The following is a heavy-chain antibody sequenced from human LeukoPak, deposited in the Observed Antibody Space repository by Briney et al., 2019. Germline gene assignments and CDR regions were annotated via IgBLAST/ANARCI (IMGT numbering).Heavy chain of an antibody. D-gene: IGHD3-10*01. J-gene: IGHJ3*02. CDR2: ISWNSGSI. Sequence: GGSLRLSCAASGFTFDDYAMHWVRQAPGKGLEWVSGISWNSGSIGYADSVKGRFTISRDNAKNSLYLQMNSPRAEDTALYYCAKVNRELGEAFDIWGQGTMVTVSS. CDR3: AKVNRELGEAFDI. CDR1: GFTFDDYA. V-gene: IGHV3-9*01.